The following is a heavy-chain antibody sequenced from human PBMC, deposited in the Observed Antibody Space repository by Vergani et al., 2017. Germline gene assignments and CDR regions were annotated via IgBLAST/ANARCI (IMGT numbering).Heavy chain of an antibody. CDR3: ARMAYCSGGSCPLGAFDI. CDR1: GGSISSYY. CDR2: IYYSGST. Sequence: QVQLQESGPGLVKPSETLSLTCTVSGGSISSYYWSWIRQPPGKGLEWIGYIYYSGSTNYNPSLKSRVTISVDTSTYQFSLKLSCVTAADTAVYYCARMAYCSGGSCPLGAFDIWGQGTMVTVSS. J-gene: IGHJ3*02. D-gene: IGHD2-15*01. V-gene: IGHV4-59*01.